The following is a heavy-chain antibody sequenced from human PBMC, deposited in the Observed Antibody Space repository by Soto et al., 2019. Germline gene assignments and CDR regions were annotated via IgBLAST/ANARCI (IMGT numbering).Heavy chain of an antibody. CDR1: GYTFTSYA. D-gene: IGHD4-17*01. CDR3: AFDYGDYDLLGGMDV. J-gene: IGHJ6*02. CDR2: INAGNGNT. V-gene: IGHV1-3*01. Sequence: GASVKVSCKASGYTFTSYAMHWVRLAPGQRPEWMGWINAGNGNTKYSQKFQGRVTITRDTSAGTAYMELSSLRSEDTAVYYCAFDYGDYDLLGGMDVWGQGTTVTVSS.